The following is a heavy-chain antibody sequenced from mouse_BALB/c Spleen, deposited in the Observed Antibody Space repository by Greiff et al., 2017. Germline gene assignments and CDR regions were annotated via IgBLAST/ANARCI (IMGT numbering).Heavy chain of an antibody. CDR2: ISYSGST. D-gene: IGHD5-5*01. CDR1: GYSITSDYA. J-gene: IGHJ2*01. V-gene: IGHV3-2*02. CDR3: ASYPYFDY. Sequence: EVQLVESGPGLVKPSQSLSLTCTVTGYSITSDYAWNWIRQFPGNKLEWMGYISYSGSTSYNPSLKSRISITRDTSKNQFFLQLNSVTTEDTATYYCASYPYFDYWGQGTTLTVSS.